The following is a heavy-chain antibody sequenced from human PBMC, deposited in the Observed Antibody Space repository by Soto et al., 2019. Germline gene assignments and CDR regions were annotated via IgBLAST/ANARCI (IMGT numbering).Heavy chain of an antibody. CDR2: ISGSGGST. Sequence: SLRLSCAASGFTFSSYAMSWVRQAPGKGLEWVSAISGSGGSTYYADSVKGRFTISRDNSKNTLYLQMNSLRAEDTAVYYCAKAAGDIVATILGYFDYWGQGTLVTSPQ. J-gene: IGHJ4*02. CDR1: GFTFSSYA. D-gene: IGHD5-12*01. CDR3: AKAAGDIVATILGYFDY. V-gene: IGHV3-23*01.